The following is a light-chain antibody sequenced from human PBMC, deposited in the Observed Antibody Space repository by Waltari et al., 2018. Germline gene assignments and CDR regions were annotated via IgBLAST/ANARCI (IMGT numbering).Light chain of an antibody. CDR2: EVT. Sequence: QSPLTQPASVSGSPGQSITISCTGTSSDIGFYKLVSWYQQYPGKAPKVMIYEVTKRPSGFSNRFSGSKSGNTASLTISGLQAEDDADYYCFSYAGTSSGVFGTGTKVTVL. CDR3: FSYAGTSSGV. V-gene: IGLV2-23*02. CDR1: SSDIGFYKL. J-gene: IGLJ1*01.